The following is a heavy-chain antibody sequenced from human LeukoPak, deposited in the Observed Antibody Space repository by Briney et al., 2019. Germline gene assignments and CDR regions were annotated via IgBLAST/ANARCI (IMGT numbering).Heavy chain of an antibody. D-gene: IGHD3-22*01. CDR1: GFTFSSYG. CDR3: ARGEPYYYDSSGYRGDY. V-gene: IGHV3-33*01. Sequence: PGGSLRLSCAASGFTFSSYGMHWVRQAPGKGLEWVAVIWYDGSNKYYADSVKGRFTISGDNSKNTLYLQMNSLRAEDTAVYYCARGEPYYYDSSGYRGDYWGQGTLVTVSS. CDR2: IWYDGSNK. J-gene: IGHJ4*02.